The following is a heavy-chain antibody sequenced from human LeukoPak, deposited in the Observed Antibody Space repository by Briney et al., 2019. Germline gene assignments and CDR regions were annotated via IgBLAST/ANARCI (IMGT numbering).Heavy chain of an antibody. CDR2: IYSGGNT. CDR3: ARGSVITFGGVTQTGANWFAP. Sequence: PSETLSQTCTVSGGSISSYYWSWIRQPAGKGLEWIGRIYSGGNTNYNPSLKSRVTMSVDTSKKQFSLKLSSVTAADTAVYYCARGSVITFGGVTQTGANWFAPWGQGSLVTVSS. J-gene: IGHJ5*02. V-gene: IGHV4-4*07. CDR1: GGSISSYY. D-gene: IGHD3-16*01.